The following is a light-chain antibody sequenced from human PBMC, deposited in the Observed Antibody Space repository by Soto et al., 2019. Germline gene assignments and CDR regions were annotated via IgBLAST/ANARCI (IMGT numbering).Light chain of an antibody. J-gene: IGKJ4*01. CDR1: QTVSSSY. CDR2: HSS. CDR3: QQYASSIT. V-gene: IGKV3-20*01. Sequence: EIVLMQSPGTLSLSPGESATLSCRASQTVSSSYLAWYQRKPGQAPRLLIYHSSSRATGIPDRFSGSGSWTDFTLTISRLEPEDFAVYYCQQYASSITFGGGTKVEIK.